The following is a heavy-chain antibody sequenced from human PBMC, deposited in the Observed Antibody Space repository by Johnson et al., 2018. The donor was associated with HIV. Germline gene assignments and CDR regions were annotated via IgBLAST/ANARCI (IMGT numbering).Heavy chain of an antibody. CDR1: GFTFSSYW. V-gene: IGHV3-48*04. CDR2: ISSSGSTI. J-gene: IGHJ3*02. CDR3: ARRDGCDYGNAFDI. Sequence: VQLVESGGGLVQPGGSLRLSCAASGFTFSSYWMSWVRQAPGKGLEWVSYISSSGSTIYYADSVKGRFTISRDNAKNSLYLQMNSLRAEDTAVYYCARRDGCDYGNAFDIWGQGTMVTVSS. D-gene: IGHD5-12*01.